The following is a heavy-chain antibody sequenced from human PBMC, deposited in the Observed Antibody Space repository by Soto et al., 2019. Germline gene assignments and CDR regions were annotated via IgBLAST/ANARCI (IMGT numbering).Heavy chain of an antibody. D-gene: IGHD6-13*01. Sequence: QVQLQESGPGLVKPSQTLSLTCTVSGGSISSGGYYWSWIRQHPGKGLEWVGYIYYSGSTYYNPSIMSRVTISVDPSKNPFSLKLSSVTAADTAVYYCARDLGVSSSWRINYFDYWGQGTLVTVSS. V-gene: IGHV4-31*03. CDR2: IYYSGST. CDR1: GGSISSGGYY. J-gene: IGHJ4*02. CDR3: ARDLGVSSSWRINYFDY.